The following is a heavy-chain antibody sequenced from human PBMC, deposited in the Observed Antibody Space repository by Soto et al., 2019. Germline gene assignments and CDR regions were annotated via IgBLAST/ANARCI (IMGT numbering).Heavy chain of an antibody. CDR2: IKPRGGST. Sequence: QVQLVQSGAEVRKPGASVKVSCKASGYTFTSHYIHWVRQAPGQGLEWMGVIKPRGGSTSYADKFQGRVTMTMHTSTITVYMALSSLRSGDTALYYCARDQVPNASRLGDAFDIWGQGTMVTVSS. CDR3: ARDQVPNASRLGDAFDI. J-gene: IGHJ3*02. V-gene: IGHV1-46*01. D-gene: IGHD6-6*01. CDR1: GYTFTSHY.